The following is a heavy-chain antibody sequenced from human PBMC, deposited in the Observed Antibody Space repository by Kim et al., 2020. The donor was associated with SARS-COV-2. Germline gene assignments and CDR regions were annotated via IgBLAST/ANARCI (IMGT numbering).Heavy chain of an antibody. V-gene: IGHV1-18*04. D-gene: IGHD6-13*01. Sequence: ASVKVSCKTSGYTFTSNSVSWVRQAPGQGLEWMGWISSYSGQTNYAQKLHGRVTMTTDTSTSTAYMELRTLRSDDTAVYFCARDRGQQLVTGVFDDWGQGTLVTVSS. CDR3: ARDRGQQLVTGVFDD. CDR2: ISSYSGQT. CDR1: GYTFTSNS. J-gene: IGHJ4*02.